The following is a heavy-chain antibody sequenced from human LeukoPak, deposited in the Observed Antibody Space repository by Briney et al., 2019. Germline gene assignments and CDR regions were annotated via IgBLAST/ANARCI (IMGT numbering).Heavy chain of an antibody. V-gene: IGHV3-21*01. J-gene: IGHJ4*02. CDR3: ARVINTAMVY. CDR2: ISSSSSYM. D-gene: IGHD5-18*01. CDR1: GFTFSSYS. Sequence: GGSLRLSCAASGFTFSSYSMNWVRQAPGKGLEWVSSISSSSSYMYYADSVKGRFTISRDNAKNSLYLQMNSLRAEDTAVYYCARVINTAMVYWGQGTLVTVSS.